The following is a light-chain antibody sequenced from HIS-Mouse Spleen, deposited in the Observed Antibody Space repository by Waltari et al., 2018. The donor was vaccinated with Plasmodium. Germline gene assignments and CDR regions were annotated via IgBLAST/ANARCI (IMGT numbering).Light chain of an antibody. CDR2: EGS. CDR3: CSYAGSSTFVV. Sequence: QSALTQPASVSGSPGQPITIPCTGTSSDVGRSNLVSWYQQHPGKAPKLMIYEGSKRPSGVSNRFSGSKSGNTASLTISGLQAEDEADYYCCSYAGSSTFVVFGGGTKLTVL. V-gene: IGLV2-23*03. CDR1: SSDVGRSNL. J-gene: IGLJ2*01.